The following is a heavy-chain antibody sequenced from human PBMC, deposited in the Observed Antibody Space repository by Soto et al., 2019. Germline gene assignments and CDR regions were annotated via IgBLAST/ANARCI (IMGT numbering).Heavy chain of an antibody. J-gene: IGHJ6*02. D-gene: IGHD4-4*01. Sequence: WGHWVRQTTGKGLVRVSRINGDGSNAFYADSVKGRFTISRDNAKNAVYLQMNSLRAEDTAIYYCARGIQYRYGMDVWGQGTTVTVSS. CDR2: INGDGSNA. CDR1: W. CDR3: ARGIQYRYGMDV. V-gene: IGHV3-74*01.